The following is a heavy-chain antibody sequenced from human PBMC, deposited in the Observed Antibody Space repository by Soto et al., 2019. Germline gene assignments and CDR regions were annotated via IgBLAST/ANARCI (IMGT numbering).Heavy chain of an antibody. CDR3: AVDTNGDYVGGFDI. Sequence: GGSMRLSFSASVFTFSISSLTWARPTQGKGLEWVSSVRRSADTTYYADSVKGRFTISRDNSKNTLYLQMSGLRVDDTAVYYCAVDTNGDYVGGFDICGQGTMVTVSS. D-gene: IGHD4-17*01. J-gene: IGHJ3*02. CDR2: VRRSADTT. CDR1: VFTFSISS. V-gene: IGHV3-23*01.